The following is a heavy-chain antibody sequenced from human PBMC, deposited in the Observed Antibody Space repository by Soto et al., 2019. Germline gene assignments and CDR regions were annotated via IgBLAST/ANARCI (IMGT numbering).Heavy chain of an antibody. Sequence: PVGSLRLSCAASGFTFSSYWMHWVRQAPGKGLVWVSRISSDGSSTGYADSVKGRFTISRDNAKNTLYLQMNSLRAEDTAVYYCARAGTGADYWGQGTLVTVSS. CDR3: ARAGTGADY. CDR1: GFTFSSYW. V-gene: IGHV3-74*01. J-gene: IGHJ4*02. CDR2: ISSDGSST. D-gene: IGHD1-1*01.